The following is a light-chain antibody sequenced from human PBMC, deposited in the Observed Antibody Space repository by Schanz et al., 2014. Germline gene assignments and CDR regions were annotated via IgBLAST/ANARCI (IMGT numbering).Light chain of an antibody. CDR1: SSNIGSNY. J-gene: IGLJ2*01. CDR2: DNA. Sequence: QSVLTQPPSVSAAAGQKVTISCSGPSSNIGSNYVSWYQLLPGTAPKLVIYDNAKRPSGIPDRFSGSKSGTSATLAITGLQTGDEADYYCGTWDSSLSAVIFGGGTKLTVL. CDR3: GTWDSSLSAVI. V-gene: IGLV1-51*01.